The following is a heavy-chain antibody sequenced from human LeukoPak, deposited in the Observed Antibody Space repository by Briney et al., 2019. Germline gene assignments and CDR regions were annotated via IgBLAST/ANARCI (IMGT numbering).Heavy chain of an antibody. CDR2: TSGSGGST. CDR1: GFAFSSYA. CDR3: AKGGSFRAFDY. D-gene: IGHD6-13*01. Sequence: PGGSLRLSCAASGFAFSSYAVSWVRQAPGEGLEWVSTTSGSGGSTDYSDSVTGRFTISRDNSKNMLYLQMNSLRADDTALYYCAKGGSFRAFDYWGQGTLVTVSS. V-gene: IGHV3-23*01. J-gene: IGHJ4*02.